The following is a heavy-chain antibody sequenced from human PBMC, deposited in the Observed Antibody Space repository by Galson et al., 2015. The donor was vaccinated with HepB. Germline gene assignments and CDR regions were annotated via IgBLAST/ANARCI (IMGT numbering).Heavy chain of an antibody. CDR3: AVEGDDMSYYYMDV. J-gene: IGHJ6*03. CDR2: ISSSSSYI. Sequence: SLRLSCAASGFTFSSYSMNWVRQAPGKGLEWVSSISSSSSYIYYADSVKGRFTISRDNAKNSLYLQMNSLRAEDTAVYYCAVEGDDMSYYYMDVWGKGTTVTVSS. V-gene: IGHV3-21*01. D-gene: IGHD3-16*01. CDR1: GFTFSSYS.